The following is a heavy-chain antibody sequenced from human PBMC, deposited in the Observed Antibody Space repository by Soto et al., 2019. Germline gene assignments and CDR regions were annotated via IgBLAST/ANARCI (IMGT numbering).Heavy chain of an antibody. Sequence: EVQLVESGGGLVQPGGSLRLSCAASGFTLSNYAMYWVRQAPGKGLEYVSAITSDGGSTYYARSVKGRFTVFRDNAKNTLYLQMGSLRDDDKAVYYCARGEGDYYYGMDVW. CDR3: ARGEGDYYYGMDV. D-gene: IGHD1-26*01. CDR2: ITSDGGST. CDR1: GFTLSNYA. J-gene: IGHJ6*01. V-gene: IGHV3-64*01.